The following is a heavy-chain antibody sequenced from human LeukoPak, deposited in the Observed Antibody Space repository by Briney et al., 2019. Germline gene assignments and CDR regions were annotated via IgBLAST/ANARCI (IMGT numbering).Heavy chain of an antibody. CDR3: AKALVRGVISYFDY. J-gene: IGHJ4*02. D-gene: IGHD3-10*01. CDR1: GFTFMSST. Sequence: GGSLRLSCSASGFTFMSSTMHWVRQAPGKGLEWVSIVYSGGTTYYADSVKGRFTISRDNSINTVYLQMNSLRAEDTAVYYCAKALVRGVISYFDYWGQGTLVTVSS. CDR2: VYSGGTT. V-gene: IGHV3-66*01.